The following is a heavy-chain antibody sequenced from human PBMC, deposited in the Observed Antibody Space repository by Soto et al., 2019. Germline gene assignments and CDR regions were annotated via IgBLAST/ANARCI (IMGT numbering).Heavy chain of an antibody. V-gene: IGHV3-23*01. CDR3: GKDQRITIIAVVTRGTRGGGSKSDY. CDR2: ISGSGGST. J-gene: IGHJ4*02. D-gene: IGHD3-22*01. Sequence: PGGSLRLSCAASGFTFSSYAMSWVRQAPGKXLEWVSAISGSGGSTYYADSVKGRFTIPRDNSKNTLYLQMNSLRAEDTAVYYCGKDQRITIIAVVTRGTRGGGSKSDYWGQGPLVTVSS. CDR1: GFTFSSYA.